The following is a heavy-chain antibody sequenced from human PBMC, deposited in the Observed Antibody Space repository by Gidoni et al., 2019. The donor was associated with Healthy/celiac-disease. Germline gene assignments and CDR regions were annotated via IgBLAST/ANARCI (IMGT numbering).Heavy chain of an antibody. CDR1: SNAW. J-gene: IGHJ4*02. CDR2: IKSKTDGGTT. D-gene: IGHD2-21*02. V-gene: IGHV3-15*07. CDR3: TTGLVGDCYSPAGCIDY. Sequence: SNAWMNWVRQAPGKGLEWVGRIKSKTDGGTTDYAAPVKGRFTISRDDSKNTLYLQMNSLKTEDTAVYYCTTGLVGDCYSPAGCIDYWGQGTLVTVSS.